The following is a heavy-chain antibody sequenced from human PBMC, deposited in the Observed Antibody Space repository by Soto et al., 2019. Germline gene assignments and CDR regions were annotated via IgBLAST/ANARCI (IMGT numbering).Heavy chain of an antibody. J-gene: IGHJ5*02. Sequence: SETLSLTCTVSGGSITSSSHFWGWVRQPPGKGLEWIGTIYFTGNTYYTPSLKSRLTMSIDTSKNEFSLRLNSVTAADTAVYYCAGQTFTIAAASYGRSNWFAPWGQGMLVTVSS. CDR3: AGQTFTIAAASYGRSNWFAP. CDR1: GGSITSSSHF. CDR2: IYFTGNT. D-gene: IGHD6-25*01. V-gene: IGHV4-39*01.